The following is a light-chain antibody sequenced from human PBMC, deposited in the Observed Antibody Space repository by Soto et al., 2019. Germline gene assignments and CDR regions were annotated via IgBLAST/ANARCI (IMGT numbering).Light chain of an antibody. CDR1: SSDVGGHDY. CDR2: EVT. Sequence: QSALIQPASASGSPGQSITISCTGTSSDVGGHDYVSWYQQHPGKAHKLIIFEVTYRPSGVSDRFSGSKSGNTASLTISRLQDEDEADYYCTSDTSSGALVFGGGTQLTVL. J-gene: IGLJ3*02. V-gene: IGLV2-14*03. CDR3: TSDTSSGALV.